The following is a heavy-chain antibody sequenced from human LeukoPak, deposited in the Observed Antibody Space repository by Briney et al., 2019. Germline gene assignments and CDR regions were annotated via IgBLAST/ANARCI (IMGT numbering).Heavy chain of an antibody. V-gene: IGHV4-31*03. CDR2: IFYNGNT. CDR1: GGSINSGAYY. J-gene: IGHJ5*02. Sequence: PSQTLSLTCTVSGGSINSGAYYWSWIRQHPGKGLEWIGYIFYNGNTFYNPSLQSRVTISMDTSQNQFSLKLSSVTAADTAVYFCARDRRVTMFGLATHGWFDPWGQGTLVTVSS. CDR3: ARDRRVTMFGLATHGWFDP. D-gene: IGHD3-3*01.